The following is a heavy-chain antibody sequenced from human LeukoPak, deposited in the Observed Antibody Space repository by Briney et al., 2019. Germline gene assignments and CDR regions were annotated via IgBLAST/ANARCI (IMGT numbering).Heavy chain of an antibody. V-gene: IGHV3-7*01. J-gene: IGHJ3*01. CDR1: GFTFRTYW. D-gene: IGHD1-26*01. CDR3: ARWKMELERNAFDL. Sequence: GGSLRLSCAASGFTFRTYWMSWIRQAPGNEPEWVADINQDGSEEYYLQSVQGRFTVSRDNAQNAVCLQMTYLRTDDTAVYYCARWKMELERNAFDLWGQGTVVTVSS. CDR2: INQDGSEE.